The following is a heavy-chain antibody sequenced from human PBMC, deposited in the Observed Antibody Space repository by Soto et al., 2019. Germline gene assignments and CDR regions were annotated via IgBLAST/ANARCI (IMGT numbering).Heavy chain of an antibody. Sequence: EVQLVQSGAEVKKPGESLRISCKGSGYSFTSYWISWVRQMPGKGLEWMGRIDPSDPYTNYSPSFQGHVTISAAKSISTAYLQWSSLKASDTAMYYCASSPRGYCSSTSCRELGNYYGMDVWGQGTTVTVSS. CDR2: IDPSDPYT. CDR1: GYSFTSYW. CDR3: ASSPRGYCSSTSCRELGNYYGMDV. J-gene: IGHJ6*02. D-gene: IGHD2-2*01. V-gene: IGHV5-10-1*01.